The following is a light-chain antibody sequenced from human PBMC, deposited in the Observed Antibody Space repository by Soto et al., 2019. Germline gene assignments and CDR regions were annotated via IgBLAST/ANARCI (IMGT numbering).Light chain of an antibody. CDR1: QDVSRY. CDR2: AAS. V-gene: IGKV1-9*01. Sequence: DIQLTQSPSFLSASVGDRVTITCPASQDVSRYLAWYQQKPGKAPNLLIYAASTLRSGVPSRFSGSGSETEFTLTISSLQPEDFATYSCQQLNSYVFAFGPGTKVDIK. J-gene: IGKJ3*01. CDR3: QQLNSYVFA.